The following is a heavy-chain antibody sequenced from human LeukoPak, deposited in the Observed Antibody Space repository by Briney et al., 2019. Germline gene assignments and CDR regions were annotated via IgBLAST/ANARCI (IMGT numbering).Heavy chain of an antibody. J-gene: IGHJ4*02. D-gene: IGHD7-27*01. CDR3: AKARQLTGWYYFDY. CDR1: GFTFSDYA. CDR2: ISGSGGTT. Sequence: GSLRLSCAASGFTFSDYAMSWVRQAPGKGLEWVSGISGSGGTTYYADSVKGRFTISRDNSQNTLYLQMNSLRAEDTAVYFCAKARQLTGWYYFDYWGQGTLVTVSS. V-gene: IGHV3-23*01.